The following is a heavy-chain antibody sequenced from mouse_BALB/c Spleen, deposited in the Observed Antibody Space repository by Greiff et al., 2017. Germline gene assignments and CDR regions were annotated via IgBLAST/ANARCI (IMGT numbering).Heavy chain of an antibody. Sequence: VQLQQSGAELVKPGASVKLSCTASGFNIKDTYMHWVKQRPEQGLEWIGRIDPANGNTKYDPKFQGKATITADTSSNTAYLQLSSLTSEDTAVYYCARSGVRRDCAMDYWGQGTSVTVSS. CDR2: IDPANGNT. D-gene: IGHD2-14*01. CDR3: ARSGVRRDCAMDY. CDR1: GFNIKDTY. J-gene: IGHJ4*01. V-gene: IGHV14-3*02.